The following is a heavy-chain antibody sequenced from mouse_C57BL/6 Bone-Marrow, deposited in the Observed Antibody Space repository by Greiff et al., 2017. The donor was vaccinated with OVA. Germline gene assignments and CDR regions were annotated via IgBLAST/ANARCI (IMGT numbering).Heavy chain of an antibody. CDR1: GYTFTDYY. CDR3: ARNSGLFDY. J-gene: IGHJ2*01. D-gene: IGHD6-1*01. V-gene: IGHV1-26*01. Sequence: VQLQQSGPELVKPGASVKISCKASGYTFTDYYMNWVKQSHGKSLEWIGDINPNNGGTSYNQKFKGKATLTVDKSSSTAYMELRSLTSEDSAVYYCARNSGLFDYWGQGTTLTVSS. CDR2: INPNNGGT.